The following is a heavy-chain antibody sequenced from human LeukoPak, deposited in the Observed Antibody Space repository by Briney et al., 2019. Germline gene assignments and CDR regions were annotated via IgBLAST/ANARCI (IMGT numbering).Heavy chain of an antibody. CDR1: GGTFSSYA. Sequence: SVTVSCTASGGTFSSYAISWVRQAPGQGLEWMGGIIPIFGTANYAQKFQGRVTITADESTSTAYMELSSLRSEDTAVYYCARDQDYYDSSGLAPFGYWGQGTLVTVSS. CDR2: IIPIFGTA. CDR3: ARDQDYYDSSGLAPFGY. D-gene: IGHD3-22*01. V-gene: IGHV1-69*13. J-gene: IGHJ4*02.